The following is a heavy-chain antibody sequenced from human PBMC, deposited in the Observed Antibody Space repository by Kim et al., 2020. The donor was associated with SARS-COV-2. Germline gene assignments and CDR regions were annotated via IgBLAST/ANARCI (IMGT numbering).Heavy chain of an antibody. Sequence: KSRVTISVDPSKNQFSLKLSSVTAADTAVYYCARRGLGYCSGGTCQSGFDYWGQGTLVTVSS. CDR3: ARRGLGYCSGGTCQSGFDY. V-gene: IGHV4-30-2*04. D-gene: IGHD2-15*01. J-gene: IGHJ4*02.